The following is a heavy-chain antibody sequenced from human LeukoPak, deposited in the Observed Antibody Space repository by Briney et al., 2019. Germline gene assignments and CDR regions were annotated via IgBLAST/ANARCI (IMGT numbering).Heavy chain of an antibody. CDR3: ASLWSGYLDV. Sequence: SETLSLTCTVSGGSISSSSHYWGWIRQPPGKGLEWIGSIYYSGNTYYNPSLKSRVTISVDTSKNQFSLRLSSVTAAETAVYYCASLWSGYLDVWGKGTTVTVSS. CDR1: GGSISSSSHY. J-gene: IGHJ6*04. D-gene: IGHD3-3*01. V-gene: IGHV4-39*01. CDR2: IYYSGNT.